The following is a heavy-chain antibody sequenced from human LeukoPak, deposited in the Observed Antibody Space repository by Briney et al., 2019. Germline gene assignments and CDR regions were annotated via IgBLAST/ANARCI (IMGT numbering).Heavy chain of an antibody. CDR3: ARGGGLDV. D-gene: IGHD3-16*01. V-gene: IGHV3-13*01. J-gene: IGHJ6*02. CDR1: GFTLSSYA. CDR2: IGTAGDT. Sequence: GGSLRPSCAASGFTLSSYAMHWVRQPAGKGLEWVSAIGTAGDTFYPGSVKGRFTISRDNAKNSLYLQMSNLRAEDTAVYFCARGGGLDVWGQGATVTVSS.